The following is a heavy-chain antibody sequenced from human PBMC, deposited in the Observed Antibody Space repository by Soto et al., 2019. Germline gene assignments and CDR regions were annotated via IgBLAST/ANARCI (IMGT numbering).Heavy chain of an antibody. Sequence: GGSLRLSCAASGFTFSSYGMHWVRQAPGKGLEWVAVISYDGSNKYYADSVKGRFTISRDNSKNTLYLQMNSLRAEDTAVYYCARLGLLWGGYYFDYWGQGTLVTVSS. CDR1: GFTFSSYG. D-gene: IGHD3-16*01. V-gene: IGHV3-30*03. J-gene: IGHJ4*02. CDR3: ARLGLLWGGYYFDY. CDR2: ISYDGSNK.